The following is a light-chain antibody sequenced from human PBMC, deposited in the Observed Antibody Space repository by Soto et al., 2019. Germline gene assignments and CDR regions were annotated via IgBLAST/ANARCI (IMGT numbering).Light chain of an antibody. CDR3: QSYDSSLRRV. CDR2: GNT. CDR1: SSNIGARYD. V-gene: IGLV1-40*01. Sequence: QSVLTQPPSVSGAVGQRVTISCTGSSSNIGARYDIHWYQQHPRSAPKLLIYGNTNRPSRVPDRFSASKSGTSASLAITGLQAEDEAVYYCQSYDSSLRRVFGGGTKLTVL. J-gene: IGLJ2*01.